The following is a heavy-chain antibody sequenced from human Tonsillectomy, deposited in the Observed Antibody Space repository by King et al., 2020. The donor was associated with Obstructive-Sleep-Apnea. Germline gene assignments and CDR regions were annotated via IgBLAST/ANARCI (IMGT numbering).Heavy chain of an antibody. V-gene: IGHV3-30*09. CDR3: AKGKDTIFGVSPRT. CDR1: GFTFSSHV. CDR2: ISYDEDGQ. D-gene: IGHD3-3*01. Sequence: VQLVESGGGVVQPGRSLRLSCAASGFTFSSHVMHWVRQAPGKGLEWVALISYDEDGQYYADSVKGRFVVSRDNSKNTMYLQMNSLRAEDTAVYYCAKGKDTIFGVSPRTWGQGTLVTVSS. J-gene: IGHJ5*02.